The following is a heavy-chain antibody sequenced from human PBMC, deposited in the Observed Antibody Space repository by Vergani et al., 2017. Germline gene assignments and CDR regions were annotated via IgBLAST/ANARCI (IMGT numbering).Heavy chain of an antibody. Sequence: QVQLVQSGAEVKKPGASVKVSCKASGYTFTSYGISWVRQAPGQGLEWMGWISAYHGNTNYAQKRQGIVTMTTATSTSTAYMELRSLISDYTAVYYCARVGYCSSTSCYFDYWGQGTLVTVSS. V-gene: IGHV1-18*01. D-gene: IGHD2-2*01. CDR2: ISAYHGNT. CDR3: ARVGYCSSTSCYFDY. CDR1: GYTFTSYG. J-gene: IGHJ4*02.